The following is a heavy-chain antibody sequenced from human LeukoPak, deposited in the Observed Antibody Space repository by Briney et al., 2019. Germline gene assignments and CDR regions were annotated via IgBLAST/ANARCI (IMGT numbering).Heavy chain of an antibody. Sequence: GGSLRLSCAASGFVFSAYAMSWVRQAPGRGLEWVSGISGSGASTYSANSVKGRFTISRDNSKNTLDLQMNSLRAEDTAIYYCVKDRYSSAYYFENWGQGTLVTVSS. CDR2: ISGSGAST. D-gene: IGHD5-18*01. CDR1: GFVFSAYA. J-gene: IGHJ4*02. CDR3: VKDRYSSAYYFEN. V-gene: IGHV3-23*01.